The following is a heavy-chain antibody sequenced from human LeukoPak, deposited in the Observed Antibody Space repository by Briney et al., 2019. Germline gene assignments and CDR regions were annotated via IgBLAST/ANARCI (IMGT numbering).Heavy chain of an antibody. J-gene: IGHJ6*02. CDR1: GGSISSSSYY. V-gene: IGHV4-39*01. D-gene: IGHD3-10*01. CDR2: TYYSGST. Sequence: SETLSLTCTVSGGSISSSSYYWGWIRQPPGKGLEWIGSTYYSGSTYYNPSLKSRVTISVDTSKNQFSLKLSSVTAADTAVYYCARLLSNSGSYYYYYYYGMDVWGQGTTVTVSS. CDR3: ARLLSNSGSYYYYYYYGMDV.